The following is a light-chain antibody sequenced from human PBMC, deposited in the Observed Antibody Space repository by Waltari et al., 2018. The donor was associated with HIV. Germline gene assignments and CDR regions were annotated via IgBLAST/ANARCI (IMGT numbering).Light chain of an antibody. V-gene: IGKV3D-15*01. CDR1: QTVNSN. J-gene: IGKJ3*01. Sequence: ETVMTQSPVTLSVSPGERVTLYCRASQTVNSNLAWYQQKLGQAPRLLFYDASTRATGTPARFSGSGSGTEFTLTVSSLQPEDFAVYYCQQYDNWLGTFGPGTKV. CDR3: QQYDNWLGT. CDR2: DAS.